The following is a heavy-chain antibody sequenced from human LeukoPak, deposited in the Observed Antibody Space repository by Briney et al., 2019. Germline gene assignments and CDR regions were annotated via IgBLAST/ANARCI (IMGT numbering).Heavy chain of an antibody. Sequence: SETLSLTCAVPGGSISSSSYYWGWIRQPPGKGLEWIGSIYYSGSTYYNPSLKSRVTISVDTSKNQFSLKLSSVTAADTAVYYCARHRYDYVWGSYRYTSYFDYWGQGTLVTVSS. J-gene: IGHJ4*02. CDR1: GGSISSSSYY. CDR2: IYYSGST. D-gene: IGHD3-16*02. V-gene: IGHV4-39*01. CDR3: ARHRYDYVWGSYRYTSYFDY.